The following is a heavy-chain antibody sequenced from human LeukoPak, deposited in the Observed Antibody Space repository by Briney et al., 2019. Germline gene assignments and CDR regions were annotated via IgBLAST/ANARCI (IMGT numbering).Heavy chain of an antibody. CDR1: GASMSSHY. CDR2: IYYSGST. V-gene: IGHV4-59*11. J-gene: IGHJ4*02. CDR3: ARGPSFSGYVNY. Sequence: KPSETLSLTCTVSGASMSSHYWTWIRQPPGKGLEWIGYIYYSGSTNYNPSLKSRVTISADTSKNQFSLRLSSVTAADTAVYYCARGPSFSGYVNYWGQGTRVTVSS. D-gene: IGHD5-12*01.